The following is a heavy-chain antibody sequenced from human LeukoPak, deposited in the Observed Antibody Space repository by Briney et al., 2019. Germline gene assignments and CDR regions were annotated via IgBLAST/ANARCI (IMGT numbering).Heavy chain of an antibody. V-gene: IGHV4-61*01. CDR1: GGSISSGSYY. CDR3: ARADYGYMDV. Sequence: SETLSLTCTVSGGSISSGSYYWTWIRQPPGKGLECIGYIYGSGSTNYNPSLKSRVTISVDTSKNQFSLRLTSVTAADTAVYYCARADYGYMDVWGKGTTVTVSS. CDR2: IYGSGST. D-gene: IGHD4/OR15-4a*01. J-gene: IGHJ6*03.